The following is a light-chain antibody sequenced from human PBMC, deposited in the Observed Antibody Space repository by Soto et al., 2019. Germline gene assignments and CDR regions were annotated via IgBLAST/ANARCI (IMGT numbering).Light chain of an antibody. J-gene: IGKJ1*01. V-gene: IGKV1-5*01. CDR2: DAS. CDR3: QQYNSYSPK. CDR1: QSISSW. Sequence: DIQMTQSPSTLSASVGDRVTITCRASQSISSWLAWYQQKPGKAPKLLIYDASSLESGVPSRFSGSGSATEFTLTISSLQPDDFETYYCQQYNSYSPKFGQGTKV.